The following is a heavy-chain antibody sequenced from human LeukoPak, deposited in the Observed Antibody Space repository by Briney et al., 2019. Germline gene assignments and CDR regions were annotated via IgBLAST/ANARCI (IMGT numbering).Heavy chain of an antibody. CDR1: GFTFSSYS. J-gene: IGHJ4*02. CDR2: ISSSSSYI. D-gene: IGHD5-24*01. Sequence: GGSLRLSCAASGFTFSSYSMNWVRQAPGKGLEWVSSISSSSSYIYYADSVKGRFNISRDNAKNSLYLQMSSLRAEDTALYYCARDSGPNRDAYNTFDYWGQGTLVTVSS. CDR3: ARDSGPNRDAYNTFDY. V-gene: IGHV3-21*04.